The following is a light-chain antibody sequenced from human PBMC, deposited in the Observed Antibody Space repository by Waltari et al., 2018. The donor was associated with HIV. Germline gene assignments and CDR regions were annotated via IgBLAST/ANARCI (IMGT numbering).Light chain of an antibody. CDR1: QTITNNY. V-gene: IGKV3-20*01. Sequence: EVVLTQSPGTLSLSPGERATLSCRASQTITNNYLAWYQQKPGQAPRLLIYAASTRATGIPDRFSGSGSGTDFTLTISRLEPEDFAMYYCHQYGGLPLTFGGGIKVEIK. CDR2: AAS. CDR3: HQYGGLPLT. J-gene: IGKJ4*01.